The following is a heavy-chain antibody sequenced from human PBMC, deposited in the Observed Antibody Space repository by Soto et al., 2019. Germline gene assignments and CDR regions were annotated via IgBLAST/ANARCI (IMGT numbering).Heavy chain of an antibody. CDR1: GFTFSSYA. CDR2: ISYDGSNK. Sequence: QVQLVESGGGVVQPGRSLRLSCAASGFTFSSYAMHWVRQAPGKGLEWVAVISYDGSNKYYADSVKGRFTISRDNSKNRLYLQMNSLRAEDTAVYYCARDTFRGGDYIIFIDLYYYGMDVWGQGTTVTVSS. J-gene: IGHJ6*02. D-gene: IGHD2-21*01. V-gene: IGHV3-30-3*01. CDR3: ARDTFRGGDYIIFIDLYYYGMDV.